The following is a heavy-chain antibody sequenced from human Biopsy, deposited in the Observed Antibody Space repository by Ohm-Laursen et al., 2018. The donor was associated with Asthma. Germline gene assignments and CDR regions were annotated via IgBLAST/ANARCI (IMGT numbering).Heavy chain of an antibody. CDR2: IYYTGSA. CDR1: GGSMSSSSYY. J-gene: IGHJ4*02. V-gene: IGHV4-39*01. CDR3: ARHWDWGSFFDY. D-gene: IGHD7-27*01. Sequence: GTLSLTCTVSGGSMSSSSYYWGWIRQPPGKGLEWMGSIYYTGSAYHNRSLKSRVTISVDTSKNHISLKLSSVSAADTAVYYCARHWDWGSFFDYWGQGTPVTVSS.